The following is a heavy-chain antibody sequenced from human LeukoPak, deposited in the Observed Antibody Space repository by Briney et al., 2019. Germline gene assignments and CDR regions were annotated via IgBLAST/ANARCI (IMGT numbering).Heavy chain of an antibody. J-gene: IGHJ4*01. CDR2: ISSGGDII. CDR1: GFTFTDHY. D-gene: IGHD1-14*01. V-gene: IGHV3-11*04. CDR3: AKNTAEIDY. Sequence: GGSLRLSCAASGFTFTDHYMSWVRQAPGKGLEWVSYISSGGDIIYYADSVKGRFTISRDNAKNSLFLQMNSLRAEDTAVYYCAKNTAEIDYWGLGTLVTVSS.